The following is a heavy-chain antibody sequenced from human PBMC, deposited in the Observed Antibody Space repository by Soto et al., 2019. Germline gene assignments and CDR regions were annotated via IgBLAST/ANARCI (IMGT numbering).Heavy chain of an antibody. CDR3: ARGGDLYCSGGSCYSWFDP. J-gene: IGHJ5*02. V-gene: IGHV1-2*04. CDR1: GYTFTGYY. D-gene: IGHD2-15*01. CDR2: INPNSGGT. Sequence: ASVKVSCKASGYTFTGYYRHWVRQAPGQGLEWMGWINPNSGGTNYAQKFQGWVTMTRDTSISTAYMELSRLRSDDAAVYYCARGGDLYCSGGSCYSWFDPWGQGTLVTVSS.